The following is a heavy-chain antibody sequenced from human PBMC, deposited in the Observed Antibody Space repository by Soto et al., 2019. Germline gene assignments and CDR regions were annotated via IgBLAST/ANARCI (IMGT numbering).Heavy chain of an antibody. Sequence: SETLSLTCTVSGGSISSSDYYWGWIRQPPGKGLEWIGNIYYSGSASYNPSLKSRVTISVDTSKNQVSLKLSSVTAADTAGYNCGSGYPWVGFDYWGQGTLVTVSS. D-gene: IGHD5-18*01. CDR1: GGSISSSDYY. CDR3: GSGYPWVGFDY. V-gene: IGHV4-39*01. J-gene: IGHJ4*02. CDR2: IYYSGSA.